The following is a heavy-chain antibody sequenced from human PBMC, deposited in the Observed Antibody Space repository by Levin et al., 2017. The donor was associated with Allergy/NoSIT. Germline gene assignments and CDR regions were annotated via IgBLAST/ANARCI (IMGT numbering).Heavy chain of an antibody. Sequence: TGGSLRLSCAASGFPFRNFWMHWVRQAPGKGLVWVSLIKSDGGTTTYADSVKGRFTISRDNAKNTLYLQMNSLRAEDTAVYYCATGGISAYEYWGQGTLVSV. J-gene: IGHJ4*02. D-gene: IGHD1-20*01. CDR1: GFPFRNFW. CDR3: ATGGISAYEY. CDR2: IKSDGGTT. V-gene: IGHV3-74*01.